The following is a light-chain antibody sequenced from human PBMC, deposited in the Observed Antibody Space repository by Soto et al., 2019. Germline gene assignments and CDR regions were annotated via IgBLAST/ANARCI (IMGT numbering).Light chain of an antibody. CDR2: QDS. J-gene: IGLJ2*01. Sequence: SYELTQPPSVSVSPGQTASITCSGDKLGDKYACWYQQKPGQSPVLVIYQDSKRPSGIPERFSGSNSGNTATLTISGTQAMDEAHYYCQAWDSSTSVVFVGGTKLTV. CDR1: KLGDKY. CDR3: QAWDSSTSVV. V-gene: IGLV3-1*01.